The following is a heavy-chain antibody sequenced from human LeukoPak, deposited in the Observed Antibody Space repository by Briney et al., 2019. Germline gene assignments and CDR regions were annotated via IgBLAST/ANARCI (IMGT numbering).Heavy chain of an antibody. CDR1: GGSISSYY. J-gene: IGHJ5*02. CDR2: IYYSGST. Sequence: SETLSLTCTVSGGSISSYYWSWIRQPPGKGLEWIGYIYYSGSTNYNPSLKSRVTISVDTSKNQFSLKLGSVTAADTAVYYCARVTYYYGSGSYTARKWFAPWGQGTLVTVSS. CDR3: ARVTYYYGSGSYTARKWFAP. D-gene: IGHD3-10*01. V-gene: IGHV4-59*01.